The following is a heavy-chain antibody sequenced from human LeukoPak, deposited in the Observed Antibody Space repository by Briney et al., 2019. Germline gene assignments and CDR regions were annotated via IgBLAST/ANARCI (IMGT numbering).Heavy chain of an antibody. CDR1: GYTSTGYY. Sequence: ASVKVSCKASGYTSTGYYMYWVRQAPGQGLEWMGWINPNSGGTNYAQKFQGRVTMTRDTSISTAYMELSRLRSDDTAVYYCAGADPRMEVRGVIRTGIDYWGQGTLVTVSS. J-gene: IGHJ4*02. V-gene: IGHV1-2*02. D-gene: IGHD3-10*01. CDR3: AGADPRMEVRGVIRTGIDY. CDR2: INPNSGGT.